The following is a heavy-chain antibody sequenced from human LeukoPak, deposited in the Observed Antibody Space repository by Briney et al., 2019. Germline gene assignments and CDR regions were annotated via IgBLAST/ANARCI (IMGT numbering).Heavy chain of an antibody. V-gene: IGHV4-31*03. CDR2: MYYSGST. J-gene: IGHJ4*02. D-gene: IGHD4-17*01. Sequence: PSETLSLTCTVSGGSISSGGYYWSWIRQHPGKGLEWIGYMYYSGSTYYNPSLRSRVTISVDTSNNQFSLKLSSVNAADTAVYFCARVRGTIPRYGDLRDYYFDYWGQGTLVTVSS. CDR3: ARVRGTIPRYGDLRDYYFDY. CDR1: GGSISSGGYY.